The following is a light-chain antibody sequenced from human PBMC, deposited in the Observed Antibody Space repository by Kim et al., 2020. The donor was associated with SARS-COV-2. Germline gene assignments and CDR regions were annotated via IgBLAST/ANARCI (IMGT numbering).Light chain of an antibody. J-gene: IGLJ1*01. CDR1: KLGDKY. Sequence: SVAPGQTASITCSGDKLGDKYACWYQQKPGQSPVLVNYQDTERPSGIPERFSGSNSGNTATLTIRGTQAMDEADYYCQAWDSSTGVFGTGTKVTVL. V-gene: IGLV3-1*01. CDR2: QDT. CDR3: QAWDSSTGV.